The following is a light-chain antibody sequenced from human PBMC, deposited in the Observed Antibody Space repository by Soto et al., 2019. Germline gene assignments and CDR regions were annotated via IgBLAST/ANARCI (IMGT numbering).Light chain of an antibody. Sequence: QSVLTQPPSASGSPGQSVTISCTGTSSDVGGYNYVSWYQQHPGKAPKLMIYEVSKRPSGVPDRFSGSKSGNTASLTVSGLQAEEEADYYCSSYAGSNNFVLGTGTKVTAL. CDR3: SSYAGSNNFV. CDR2: EVS. J-gene: IGLJ1*01. V-gene: IGLV2-8*01. CDR1: SSDVGGYNY.